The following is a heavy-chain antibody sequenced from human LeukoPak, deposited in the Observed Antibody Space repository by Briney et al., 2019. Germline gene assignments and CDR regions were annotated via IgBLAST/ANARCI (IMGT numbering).Heavy chain of an antibody. V-gene: IGHV3-23*01. CDR2: LSGSGGAT. CDR1: EFTFSGFA. J-gene: IGHJ6*03. D-gene: IGHD2-21*01. Sequence: GGSLRLSCEASEFTFSGFAMSWIRQPPGTGLEWVSTLSGSGGATYYADSVKGRFTTSRDNSKDTLYLQMDNLRADDTAVYYCAKHLGSHSFLFYYMDVRVKGTSVIVSS. CDR3: AKHLGSHSFLFYYMDV.